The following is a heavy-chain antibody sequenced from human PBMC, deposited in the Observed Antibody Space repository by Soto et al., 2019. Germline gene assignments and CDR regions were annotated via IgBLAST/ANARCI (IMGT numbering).Heavy chain of an antibody. Sequence: GGSLRLSCAASGFTFSSYSMNWVRQAPGKGLEWVSSISSSSSYIYYADSVKGRFTISRDNAKNSLYLQMNSLRAEDTAVYYCARDLSIAAAGSDAFDIWGQGTMVTVSS. D-gene: IGHD6-13*01. V-gene: IGHV3-21*01. CDR1: GFTFSSYS. CDR2: ISSSSSYI. CDR3: ARDLSIAAAGSDAFDI. J-gene: IGHJ3*02.